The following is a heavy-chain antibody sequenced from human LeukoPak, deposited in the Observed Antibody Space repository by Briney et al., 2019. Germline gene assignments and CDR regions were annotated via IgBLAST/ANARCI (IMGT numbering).Heavy chain of an antibody. D-gene: IGHD2-2*02. CDR2: ISGSGGST. J-gene: IGHJ3*01. CDR1: GFTFSSYA. Sequence: PGGSLRLSCAASGFTFSSYAMSWVRQAPGKGLEWVSAISGSGGSTYYADSVKGRFTISRDNSKNTLYLQMNSLRAEDTAVYYCAKNGERDIVVVPAAIPDWGQGTMVTVSS. V-gene: IGHV3-23*01. CDR3: AKNGERDIVVVPAAIPD.